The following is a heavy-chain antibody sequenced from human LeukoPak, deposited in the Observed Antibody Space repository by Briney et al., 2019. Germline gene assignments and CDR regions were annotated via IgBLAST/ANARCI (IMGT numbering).Heavy chain of an antibody. CDR1: GYSFYSYR. CDR3: ARRDSSSAVGY. J-gene: IGHJ4*02. D-gene: IGHD6-6*01. Sequence: LGESLKISCKGSGYSFYSYRIGGLPRMPGKGLEGMGIIYPGDSDTRYSPSFQGQVTISADKSISTAYLQWSSLKASDTAMYYCARRDSSSAVGYWGQGTLVTVSS. V-gene: IGHV5-51*01. CDR2: IYPGDSDT.